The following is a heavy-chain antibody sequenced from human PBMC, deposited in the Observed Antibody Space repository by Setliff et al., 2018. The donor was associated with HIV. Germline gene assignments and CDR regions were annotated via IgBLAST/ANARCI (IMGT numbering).Heavy chain of an antibody. D-gene: IGHD3-10*01. CDR3: ARGVRGSGTNMVRGLLYDYSFHYMDV. V-gene: IGHV4-4*02. J-gene: IGHJ6*03. CDR1: GGSINSNTW. Sequence: SETLSLTCAVSGGSINSNTWWNWVRQPPGKGLEWIGEINHSGSANRNPSLMGRVTMSVDTAKNQFSLELSSVTAADTAVYFCARGVRGSGTNMVRGLLYDYSFHYMDVWGIGTTVTVSS. CDR2: INHSGSA.